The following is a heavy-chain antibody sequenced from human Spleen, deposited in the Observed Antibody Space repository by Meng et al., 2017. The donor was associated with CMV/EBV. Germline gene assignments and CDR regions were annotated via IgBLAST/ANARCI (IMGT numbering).Heavy chain of an antibody. CDR1: GFTFGSHS. D-gene: IGHD3-3*01. CDR3: ARDSDDYDFWSAYYTDAFDF. V-gene: IGHV3-21*01. CDR2: ITGDSTYK. J-gene: IGHJ3*01. Sequence: SCAASGFTFGSHSMNWVRQAPGKGLEWVSSITGDSTYKHYADSLKGRFTISRDNAKNSLYLQMNSLRAEDTAVYYCARDSDDYDFWSAYYTDAFDFWGQGTMVTVSS.